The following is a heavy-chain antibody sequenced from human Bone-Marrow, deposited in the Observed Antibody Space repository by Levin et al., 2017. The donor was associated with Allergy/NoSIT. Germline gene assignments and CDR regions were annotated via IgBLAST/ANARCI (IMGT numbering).Heavy chain of an antibody. J-gene: IGHJ4*02. Sequence: GGSLRLSCAVSGLIVSNNYMSWVRQAPGKGLEWVSVIYSDGSTSYGDSVKGRFTISRDNSRNTLYLQMNSLRVEDTAVYYCARDDGSWGQGTLVTVSS. CDR1: GLIVSNNY. CDR3: ARDDGS. V-gene: IGHV3-66*02. D-gene: IGHD3-16*01. CDR2: IYSDGST.